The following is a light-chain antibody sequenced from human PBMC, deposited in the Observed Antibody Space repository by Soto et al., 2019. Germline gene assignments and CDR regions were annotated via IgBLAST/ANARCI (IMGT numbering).Light chain of an antibody. J-gene: IGKJ1*01. CDR3: QQYNNWLGT. CDR2: GAS. CDR1: QSVSSN. Sequence: EIVLTQSPGTLSVSPGERATLSCRASQSVSSNLAWYQQKPGQAPRLLIYGASTRATGIPARFSGSGSGTEFTLTISSLQSEDFAVYYCQQYNNWLGTFGQGTKVDIK. V-gene: IGKV3-15*01.